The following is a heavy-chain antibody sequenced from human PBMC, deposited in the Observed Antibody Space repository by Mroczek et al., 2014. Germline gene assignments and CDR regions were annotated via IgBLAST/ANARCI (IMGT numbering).Heavy chain of an antibody. V-gene: IGHV4-61*02. D-gene: IGHD2-2*01. J-gene: IGHJ5*02. CDR1: GGSISSGSYY. Sequence: QVQLQESGPGLVKPSQTLSLTCTVSGGSISSGSYYWSWIRQPAGKGLEWIGRIYTSGSTNYNPSLKSRVTISVDTSKNQFSLKLSSVTAADTAVYYCARESRKDIVVVPAAIDWFDPWGQGTPGHRLL. CDR3: ARESRKDIVVVPAAIDWFDP. CDR2: IYTSGST.